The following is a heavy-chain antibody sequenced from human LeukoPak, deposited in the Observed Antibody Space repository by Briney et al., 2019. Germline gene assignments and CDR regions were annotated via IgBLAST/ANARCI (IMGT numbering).Heavy chain of an antibody. V-gene: IGHV4-59*01. D-gene: IGHD4-23*01. CDR2: IYYSGST. CDR3: AKEWGGKGTYWYFDL. CDR1: GGSISPYY. Sequence: SETLSLTCSVSGGSISPYYWSWIRQPPGKGLEWIGYIYYSGSTNYNPSLKSRVTISVDTSKNQFSLKLSSVTAADTAVYYCAKEWGGKGTYWYFDLWGRGTLVTVSS. J-gene: IGHJ2*01.